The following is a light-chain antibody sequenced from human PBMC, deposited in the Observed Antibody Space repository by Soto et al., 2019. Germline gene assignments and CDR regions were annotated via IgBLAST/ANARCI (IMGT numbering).Light chain of an antibody. J-gene: IGKJ3*01. CDR1: QSISSW. V-gene: IGKV1-5*01. Sequence: DIHMTQSPSTLSASVGDRVTITCRASQSISSWLAWYQQKPGKAPKLLIYDASSLESGVPSRFSGSGSGTEFTLTISSLQPDDFATYYCQQYNSYSSFGPGTKVDI. CDR3: QQYNSYSS. CDR2: DAS.